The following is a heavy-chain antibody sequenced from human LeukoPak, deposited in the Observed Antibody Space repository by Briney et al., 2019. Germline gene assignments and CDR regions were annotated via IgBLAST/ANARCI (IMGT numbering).Heavy chain of an antibody. J-gene: IGHJ4*02. D-gene: IGHD3/OR15-3a*01. CDR1: GFTFSNYG. Sequence: EGSLRLSCAASGFTFSNYGMSWVRQAPGKGLEWVSGIGTSISRTYYADSVKGRFTISRDNSKNTLYLQMNSLRAEDTAVYYCANSDSDWGQGTLVTVSS. V-gene: IGHV3-23*01. CDR3: ANSDSD. CDR2: IGTSISRT.